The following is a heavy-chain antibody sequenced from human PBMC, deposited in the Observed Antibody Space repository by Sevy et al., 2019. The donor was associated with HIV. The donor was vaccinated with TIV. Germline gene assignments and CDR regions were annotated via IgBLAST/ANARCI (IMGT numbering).Heavy chain of an antibody. CDR3: ARVGNYYGSGSYYRAYMDV. V-gene: IGHV1-18*01. CDR2: ISAYNGNT. J-gene: IGHJ6*03. CDR1: GYTFTSYG. D-gene: IGHD3-10*01. Sequence: ASVKVSCKASGYTFTSYGISWVRQAPGQGLEWMGWISAYNGNTNYAQKLQGRVTMTTDTSTSTAYMELRSLRSDDTAVYYSARVGNYYGSGSYYRAYMDVWGKGTTVTVSS.